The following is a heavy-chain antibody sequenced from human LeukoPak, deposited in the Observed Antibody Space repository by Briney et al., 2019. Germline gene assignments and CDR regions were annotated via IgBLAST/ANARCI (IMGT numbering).Heavy chain of an antibody. CDR2: IYYIGST. V-gene: IGHV4-59*01. Sequence: PSETLSLTCTVSSGSLSSYYWSWARHPPGRGLEWIGYIYYIGSTNYNPSLQSRVTIAVDTSKNQSSLKLSSVTAAGTAVYYWASRAVSHSSGYSYYYYMDVWGKGTTVTVSS. J-gene: IGHJ6*03. CDR3: ASRAVSHSSGYSYYYYMDV. CDR1: SGSLSSYY. D-gene: IGHD3-22*01.